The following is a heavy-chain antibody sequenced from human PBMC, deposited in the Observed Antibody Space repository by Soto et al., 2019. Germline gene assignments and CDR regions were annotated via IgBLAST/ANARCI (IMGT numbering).Heavy chain of an antibody. CDR1: VFTFISYA. Sequence: PGWSLRLACASSVFTFISYAMHWVRQAPGKGLEWVAVISYDGSNKYYADSVKGRFTISRDNSKNTLYLQMNSLRAEDTAVYYCARSLAVARFFSLDYWGQGTLVTVSS. V-gene: IGHV3-30-3*01. D-gene: IGHD6-19*01. J-gene: IGHJ4*02. CDR3: ARSLAVARFFSLDY. CDR2: ISYDGSNK.